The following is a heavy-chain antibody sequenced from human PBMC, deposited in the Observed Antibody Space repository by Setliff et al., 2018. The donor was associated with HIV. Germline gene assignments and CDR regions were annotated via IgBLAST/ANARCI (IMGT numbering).Heavy chain of an antibody. CDR1: GFTFDNYG. V-gene: IGHV3-33*06. Sequence: GGSLRLSCAASGFTFDNYGMHWVRQGPGKGLEWVALVWYDGTNEDYADSVKGRFTISRDNSKSTVSLQMCSLRADDTAVYYCAKDYDRRSSYSSGRSPAHFESRGQGTLVTVSS. J-gene: IGHJ4*02. CDR3: AKDYDRRSSYSSGRSPAHFES. D-gene: IGHD6-19*01. CDR2: VWYDGTNE.